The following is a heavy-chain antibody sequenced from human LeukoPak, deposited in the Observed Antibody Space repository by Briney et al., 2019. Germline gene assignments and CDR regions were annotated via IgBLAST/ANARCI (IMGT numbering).Heavy chain of an antibody. Sequence: PGGSLRLSCATAGFTFSSYAMSWVRQAPGRGLEWVSAIGGSGSRAGYTYHADSVKGRFTISRDNSKDTLYLQMNSLRAEDTAIYYCAKVIITGSFPDYFDNWGQGTLVTVSS. CDR1: GFTFSSYA. V-gene: IGHV3-23*01. D-gene: IGHD1-14*01. CDR3: AKVIITGSFPDYFDN. CDR2: IGGSGSRAGYT. J-gene: IGHJ4*02.